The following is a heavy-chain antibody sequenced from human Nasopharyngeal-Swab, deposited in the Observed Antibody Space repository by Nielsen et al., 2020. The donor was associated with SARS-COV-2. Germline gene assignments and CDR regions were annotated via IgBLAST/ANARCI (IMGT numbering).Heavy chain of an antibody. CDR2: INPNSGGT. D-gene: IGHD3/OR15-3a*01. J-gene: IGHJ3*02. Sequence: WVRQAPGQGLEWMGRINPNSGGTNYAQKFQGRVTMTRDTSISTAYMELSRLRSDDTAVYYCARGFLDDAFDIWGQGTMVTVSS. V-gene: IGHV1-2*06. CDR3: ARGFLDDAFDI.